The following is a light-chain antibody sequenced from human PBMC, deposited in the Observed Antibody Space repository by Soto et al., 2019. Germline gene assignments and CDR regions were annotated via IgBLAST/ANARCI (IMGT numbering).Light chain of an antibody. CDR1: QTISNTF. CDR3: QQYGVSPT. V-gene: IGKV3-20*01. J-gene: IGKJ4*01. Sequence: EIVLTQSPGTLSLSPGERATLPCRASQTISNTFLAWYQQRPGQAPRLLIYGASGRAAGIPDRFSGSGSGTDFTLSISRLEPEDFAVYYCQQYGVSPTLGAGPKVHI. CDR2: GAS.